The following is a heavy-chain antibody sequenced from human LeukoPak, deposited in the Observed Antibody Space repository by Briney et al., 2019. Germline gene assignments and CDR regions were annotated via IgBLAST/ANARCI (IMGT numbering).Heavy chain of an antibody. Sequence: GGSLRLSCAASGFTFSSYSMNWVRQAPGQGLEWVSYISSSSSTIYYADSVKGRFTISRDNAKNSLCLQMNSLRAEDTAVYYCAELGITMIGGVWGKGTTVTISS. CDR3: AELGITMIGGV. J-gene: IGHJ6*04. V-gene: IGHV3-48*04. D-gene: IGHD3-10*02. CDR1: GFTFSSYS. CDR2: ISSSSSTI.